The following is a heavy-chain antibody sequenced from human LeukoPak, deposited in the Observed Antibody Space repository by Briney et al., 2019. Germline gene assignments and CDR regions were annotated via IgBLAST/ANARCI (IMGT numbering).Heavy chain of an antibody. V-gene: IGHV3-21*01. CDR2: ISSSTSYI. D-gene: IGHD3-3*01. J-gene: IGHJ4*02. CDR3: ARDSGWGGYYMPLGPDY. CDR1: GFTFSSYS. Sequence: GGSLRLSCAASGFTFSSYSMNWVRQAPGKGLEWVSSISSSTSYIYYADSVKGRFTISRDNAKNSLYLQMNSLRAEDTAVYYCARDSGWGGYYMPLGPDYWGQGTLVTVSS.